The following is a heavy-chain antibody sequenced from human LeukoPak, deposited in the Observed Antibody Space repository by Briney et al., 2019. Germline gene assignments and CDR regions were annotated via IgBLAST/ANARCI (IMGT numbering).Heavy chain of an antibody. J-gene: IGHJ4*02. CDR3: ARVYCSSTSCYPHDY. D-gene: IGHD2-2*01. CDR2: ISAYNGNT. V-gene: IGHV1-18*01. CDR1: GYTFTSYG. Sequence: ASVKVSCKASGYTFTSYGISWVRQAPGQGLEWMGWISAYNGNTNYAQKLQGRVTMTTDTSTSTAYMELRSLRSDDTAVYYCARVYCSSTSCYPHDYWGQGTLVTVSS.